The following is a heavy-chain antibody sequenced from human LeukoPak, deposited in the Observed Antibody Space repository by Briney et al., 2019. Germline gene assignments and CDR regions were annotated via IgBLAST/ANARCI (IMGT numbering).Heavy chain of an antibody. CDR1: GYSISSGYY. Sequence: SETLSLTCTVSGYSISSGYYWGWIRQPPGKGLEWIGSIYYSGSTYYNPSLKSRVTISVDTSKNQFSLKPSSVTAADTAVYYCARLFSGSYYSDYWGQGTLVTVSS. CDR3: ARLFSGSYYSDY. V-gene: IGHV4-38-2*02. D-gene: IGHD3-10*01. J-gene: IGHJ4*02. CDR2: IYYSGST.